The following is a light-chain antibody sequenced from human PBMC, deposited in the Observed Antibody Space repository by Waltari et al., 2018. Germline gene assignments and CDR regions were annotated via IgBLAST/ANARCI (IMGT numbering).Light chain of an antibody. CDR3: TSFTSSSTIV. Sequence: QSALTQPASVSGSPGQSITISCTGSSSDVGGYNYVSWYQQHPGKAPKLMISDVNQRPSGVSNRFAGSKSDNTASLTISGLQAEDEAHYYCTSFTSSSTIVFGGGTKLTVL. V-gene: IGLV2-14*03. J-gene: IGLJ2*01. CDR1: SSDVGGYNY. CDR2: DVN.